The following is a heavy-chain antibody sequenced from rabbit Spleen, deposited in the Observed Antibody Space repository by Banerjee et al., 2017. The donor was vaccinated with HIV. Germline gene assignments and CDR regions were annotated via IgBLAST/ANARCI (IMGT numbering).Heavy chain of an antibody. CDR2: IDAGGSRST. D-gene: IGHD1-1*01. Sequence: QEQLEESGGGLVKPEGSLTLTCTASGFSFSNNYYMCWVRQPPGKGLEWITCIDAGGSRSTYYASWAKGRFVMSRTSSTTVTLQMTSLTAADTATYVCARDLVAVIGWNFNLWGPGTLVTVS. J-gene: IGHJ4*01. CDR3: ARDLVAVIGWNFNL. V-gene: IGHV1S45*01. CDR1: GFSFSNNYY.